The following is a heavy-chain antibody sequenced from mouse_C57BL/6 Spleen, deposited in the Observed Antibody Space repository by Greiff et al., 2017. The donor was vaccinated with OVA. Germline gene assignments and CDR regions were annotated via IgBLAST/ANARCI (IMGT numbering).Heavy chain of an antibody. D-gene: IGHD1-1*01. V-gene: IGHV5-9-1*02. CDR1: GFTFSSYA. Sequence: EVKVEESGEGLVKPGGSLKLSCAASGFTFSSYAMSWVRQTPEKRLEWVAYISSGGDYIYYADTVQGRFTISRDNARNTLYLQMSSLKSEDTAMYYCTRDPTLDYWGQGTTLTVSS. CDR2: ISSGGDYI. CDR3: TRDPTLDY. J-gene: IGHJ2*01.